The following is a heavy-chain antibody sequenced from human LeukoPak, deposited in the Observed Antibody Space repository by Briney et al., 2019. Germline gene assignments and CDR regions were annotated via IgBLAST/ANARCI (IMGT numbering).Heavy chain of an antibody. V-gene: IGHV3-20*04. J-gene: IGHJ4*02. D-gene: IGHD3-16*01. CDR3: ARGGGYFDF. CDR1: GFPFDDYG. CDR2: ISWNSGII. Sequence: GGSLRLSCVASGFPFDDYGMFWVRQSPGKGLEWVSSISWNSGIIDYADSVKGRFTISRDNAKDSLFLQMNSLRAEDTAVYYCARGGGYFDFWGQGTLVTVSS.